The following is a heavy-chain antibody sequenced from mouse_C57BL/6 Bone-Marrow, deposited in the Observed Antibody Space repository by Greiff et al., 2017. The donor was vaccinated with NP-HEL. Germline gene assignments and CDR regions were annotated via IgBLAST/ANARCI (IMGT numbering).Heavy chain of an antibody. V-gene: IGHV1-64*01. J-gene: IGHJ4*01. Sequence: VQLQQPGAELVKPGASVKLSCKASGYTFTSYWMHWVKQRPGQGLEWIGMIHPNSGSTNYNEKFKSKATLTVDKSSSTAYMQLSSLTSEDSAVYYCAEDYYYGSTYAMDYWGQGTSVTVSS. D-gene: IGHD1-1*01. CDR1: GYTFTSYW. CDR2: IHPNSGST. CDR3: AEDYYYGSTYAMDY.